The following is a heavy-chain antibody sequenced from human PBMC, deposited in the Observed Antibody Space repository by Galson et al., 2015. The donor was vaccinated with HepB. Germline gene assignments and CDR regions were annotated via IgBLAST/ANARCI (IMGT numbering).Heavy chain of an antibody. Sequence: CAISGDSVSSKSVTWNWIRQSPSRGLEWLGRTYYRSKWYFDYAESVKGRITINPDTSKNQFSLHLNSVTPEDTAVFYCARVDPGGDSWLLNYFDYWGQGTLATVSS. CDR1: GDSVSSKSVT. D-gene: IGHD6-13*01. CDR2: TYYRSKWYF. J-gene: IGHJ4*02. V-gene: IGHV6-1*01. CDR3: ARVDPGGDSWLLNYFDY.